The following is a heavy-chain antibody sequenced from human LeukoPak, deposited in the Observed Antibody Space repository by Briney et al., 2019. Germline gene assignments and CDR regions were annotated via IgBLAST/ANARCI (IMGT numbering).Heavy chain of an antibody. CDR3: AREITGTTLDI. CDR1: GXSFSGYY. J-gene: IGHJ3*02. V-gene: IGHV4-59*01. Sequence: SETLSLTCAVYGXSFSGYYWSWIRQPPGKGLEWIGYIYYSGSTNYNPSLKSRVTISVDTSKNQFSLKLSSVTAADTAVYYCAREITGTTLDIWGQGTMVTVSS. D-gene: IGHD1-20*01. CDR2: IYYSGST.